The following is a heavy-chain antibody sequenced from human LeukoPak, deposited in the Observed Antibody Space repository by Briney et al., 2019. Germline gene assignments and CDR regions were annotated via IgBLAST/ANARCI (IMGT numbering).Heavy chain of an antibody. Sequence: SETLSLTCTVSGGSISSGGYYWSWIRQHPGKGLEWIGEIYHSGSTNHNPSLKSRVTISVDKSKNQFSLKLSSVTAADTAVYYCAREIGYYDSSGHFDYWGQGTLVTVSS. CDR3: AREIGYYDSSGHFDY. CDR1: GGSISSGGYY. V-gene: IGHV4-31*03. CDR2: IYHSGST. J-gene: IGHJ4*02. D-gene: IGHD3-22*01.